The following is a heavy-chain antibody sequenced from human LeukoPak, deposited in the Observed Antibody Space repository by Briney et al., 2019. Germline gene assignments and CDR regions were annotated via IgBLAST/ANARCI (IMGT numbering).Heavy chain of an antibody. CDR2: ISTSSRNI. Sequence: GGSLRLSCAASGFMFSSYSMNWGRQAPGRGLEGVSCISTSSRNIFQADSVKGRFTISRDNAKNSLYLQMNSLRAEDTAVYYCARVTVTTFSPTDYMDVWGKGTTVTISS. CDR1: GFMFSSYS. CDR3: ARVTVTTFSPTDYMDV. J-gene: IGHJ6*03. D-gene: IGHD4-17*01. V-gene: IGHV3-21*01.